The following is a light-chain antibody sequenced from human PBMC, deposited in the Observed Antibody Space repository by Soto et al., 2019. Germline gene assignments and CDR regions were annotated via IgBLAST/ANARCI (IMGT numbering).Light chain of an antibody. Sequence: EIVMTQSPATLSVSPGERATLPCRGSQSVGSDLAWYQQKPGQAPRLLVYDASNRATGIPARFSGSGSGTDFTLTISSLEPEDFAVYYCQQHSNWPPITFGQGTRLEI. CDR2: DAS. CDR3: QQHSNWPPIT. CDR1: QSVGSD. J-gene: IGKJ5*01. V-gene: IGKV3-11*01.